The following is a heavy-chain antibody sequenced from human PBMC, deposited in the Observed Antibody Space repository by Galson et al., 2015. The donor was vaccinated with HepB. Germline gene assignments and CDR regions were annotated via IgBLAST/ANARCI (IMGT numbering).Heavy chain of an antibody. V-gene: IGHV3-15*01. CDR1: GFTFSSYT. CDR2: IKSKRDGETS. CDR3: VADTYNSAAQAFDF. D-gene: IGHD1-1*01. J-gene: IGHJ4*02. Sequence: SLRLSCAASGFTFSSYTMDWVRQAPGKGLEWVGRIKSKRDGETSDYAAPVKGRFTISRDDSKNTVFLQMNSLKTEDTALYYCVADTYNSAAQAFDFWGQGALLTVSS.